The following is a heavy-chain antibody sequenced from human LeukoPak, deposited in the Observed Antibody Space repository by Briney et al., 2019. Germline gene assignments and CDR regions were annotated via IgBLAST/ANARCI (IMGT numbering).Heavy chain of an antibody. V-gene: IGHV3-23*01. CDR2: ISGSGGST. D-gene: IGHD2-2*01. Sequence: GGSLRLSCAASVFTFCIYAMSGVPQAPGKGVEGVSDISGSGGSTYYADAVKGRFTISREKSKNTLYLQKNSLRGEDKAVYYCSKVGAVVVPAAMDYWGQGTLVTASS. J-gene: IGHJ4*02. CDR1: VFTFCIYA. CDR3: SKVGAVVVPAAMDY.